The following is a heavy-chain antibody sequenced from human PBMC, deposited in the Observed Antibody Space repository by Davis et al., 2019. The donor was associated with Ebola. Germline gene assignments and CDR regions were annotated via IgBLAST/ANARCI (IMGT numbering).Heavy chain of an antibody. CDR3: ARGGQQLVGY. CDR1: GDTFSSYA. Sequence: ASVKVSCKASGDTFSSYAISWVRQAPGQGLEWMGWINAGNGNTKYSQKFQGRVTITRDTSASTAYMELSSLRSEDTAVYYCARGGQQLVGYWGQGTLVTVSS. D-gene: IGHD6-13*01. V-gene: IGHV1-3*01. CDR2: INAGNGNT. J-gene: IGHJ4*02.